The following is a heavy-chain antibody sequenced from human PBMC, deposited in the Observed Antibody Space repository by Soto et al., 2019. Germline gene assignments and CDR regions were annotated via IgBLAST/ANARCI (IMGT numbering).Heavy chain of an antibody. CDR2: IDPSDSHT. D-gene: IGHD3-3*01. Sequence: PGESLKISCKGSGYSLTSYWISWVRQMPGKGLEWMGRIDPSDSHTKYSPSFQGHVTISADKSISTAYLQWSSLKASDTAMYYCARRLDYAFGINWFDPWGQGTLVTVS. V-gene: IGHV5-10-1*01. CDR1: GYSLTSYW. J-gene: IGHJ5*02. CDR3: ARRLDYAFGINWFDP.